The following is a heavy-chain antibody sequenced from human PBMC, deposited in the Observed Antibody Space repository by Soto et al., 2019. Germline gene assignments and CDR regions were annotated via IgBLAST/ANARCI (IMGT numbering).Heavy chain of an antibody. J-gene: IGHJ6*02. D-gene: IGHD3-10*01. CDR1: GGSFSGYY. V-gene: IGHV4-34*01. CDR3: ARGMRCGSGSYYNPYYFYYGMDV. CDR2: INHSGST. Sequence: QVQLQQWGAGLLKPSETLSLTCAVYGGSFSGYYWSWIRQPPGKGLERIGEINHSGSTNYNPSLKSRVSITLDTSKSLFALEVSSVTAADTAVYYCARGMRCGSGSYYNPYYFYYGMDVWGQGTTVTVSS.